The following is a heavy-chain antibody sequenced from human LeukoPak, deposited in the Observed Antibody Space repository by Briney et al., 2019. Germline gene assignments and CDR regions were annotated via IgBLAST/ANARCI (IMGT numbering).Heavy chain of an antibody. Sequence: PGRSLRLSCAASGFTFSSYAMHWVRQAPGKGLEYVSAISSNGGSTYYANSVKGRFTISRDNSKNTLYLQMGSLRAEDMAVYYCARSAYSSGWYWRAFDIWGQGTMVTVSS. CDR3: ARSAYSSGWYWRAFDI. D-gene: IGHD6-19*01. CDR2: ISSNGGST. J-gene: IGHJ3*02. V-gene: IGHV3-64*01. CDR1: GFTFSSYA.